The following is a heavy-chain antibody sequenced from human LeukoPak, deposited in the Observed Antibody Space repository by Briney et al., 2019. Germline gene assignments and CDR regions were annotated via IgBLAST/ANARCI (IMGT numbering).Heavy chain of an antibody. CDR1: GYSISSNYY. V-gene: IGHV4-38-2*01. CDR3: ARLRRVGATPFDY. CDR2: IYHSGST. J-gene: IGHJ4*02. D-gene: IGHD1-26*01. Sequence: SETLSLSCAVSGYSISSNYYWGWIRQPPGKGLELIGRIYHSGSTYYNQSLKSRVTISVDTSKNQLSLKLSSVTAADTAVYYCARLRRVGATPFDYWGQGTLVTVSS.